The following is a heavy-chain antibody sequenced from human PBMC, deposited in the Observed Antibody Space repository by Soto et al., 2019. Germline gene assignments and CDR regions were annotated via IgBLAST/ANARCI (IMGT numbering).Heavy chain of an antibody. CDR1: GFIFRSHW. J-gene: IGHJ4*02. CDR2: INQDGSEK. V-gene: IGHV3-7*01. D-gene: IGHD6-13*01. Sequence: GGSLKLACAASGFIFRSHWMSWVRQAPGKGLEWVANINQDGSEKYYVDSVRGRFIISRDNAENSLYLQMNSLRAEDTALYYCARDGVSAGLYLDNWGQGTLVTVSS. CDR3: ARDGVSAGLYLDN.